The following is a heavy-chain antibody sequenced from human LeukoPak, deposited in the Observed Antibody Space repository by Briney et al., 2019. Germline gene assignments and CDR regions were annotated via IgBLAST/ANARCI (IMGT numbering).Heavy chain of an antibody. J-gene: IGHJ5*02. CDR1: GFTFSSYS. CDR3: ASLIAAAGQNRFDP. CDR2: ISSSSSYI. V-gene: IGHV3-21*01. Sequence: GGSLRLSCAASGFTFSSYSMNWVRQAPGKGLEWVSSISSSSSYIYYADSVKGRFTISRDNAKNSLYLQMNSLRAEDTAVYYCASLIAAAGQNRFDPWGQGTLVTVSS. D-gene: IGHD6-13*01.